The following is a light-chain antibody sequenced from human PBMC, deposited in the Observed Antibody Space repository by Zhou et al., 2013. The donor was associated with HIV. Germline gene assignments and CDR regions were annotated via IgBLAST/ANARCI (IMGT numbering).Light chain of an antibody. J-gene: IGKJ2*01. CDR2: AAS. CDR3: QHYYSFPPHA. Sequence: AIRMTQSPSSLSASTGDRVTITCRASQGISSYLAWYQQKPGKAPKLLIYAASTLQSGVPSRFSGSGSGTDFTLTISSLQSEDFATYYCQHYYSFPPHAFGQGTKLEIK. CDR1: QGISSY. V-gene: IGKV1-8*01.